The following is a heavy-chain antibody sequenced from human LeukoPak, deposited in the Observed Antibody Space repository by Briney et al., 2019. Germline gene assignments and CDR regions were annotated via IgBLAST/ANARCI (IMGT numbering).Heavy chain of an antibody. V-gene: IGHV3-48*03. CDR2: ISSSGSTK. CDR3: ARARRSQYSYYGMDV. Sequence: GGSLRLSCAASGFTFNNYEMNWVRQAPGKGLEWVSFISSSGSTKYYADSVKGRFTISRGNAKKSLDLQMNSLRAEDTAVYYCARARRSQYSYYGMDVWGQGTTVTVSS. D-gene: IGHD3-16*01. J-gene: IGHJ6*02. CDR1: GFTFNNYE.